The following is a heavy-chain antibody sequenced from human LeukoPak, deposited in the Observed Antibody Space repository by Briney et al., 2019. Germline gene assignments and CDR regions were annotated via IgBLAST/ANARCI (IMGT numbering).Heavy chain of an antibody. CDR2: IRYDGSNK. J-gene: IGHJ5*02. V-gene: IGHV3-30*02. CDR1: VFTFSSYG. Sequence: PGGSLRLSCAASVFTFSSYGMHWVRQAPGKGLEWVAFIRYDGSNKYYADSVKGRFTISRDNSKNTLYLQMNGLRAEDTAVYYCAKDADIVVVPAAILHTPNWFDPWGQGTLVTVSS. CDR3: AKDADIVVVPAAILHTPNWFDP. D-gene: IGHD2-2*01.